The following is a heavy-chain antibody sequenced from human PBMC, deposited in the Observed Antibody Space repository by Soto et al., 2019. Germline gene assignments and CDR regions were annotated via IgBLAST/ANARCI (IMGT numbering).Heavy chain of an antibody. V-gene: IGHV1-18*01. J-gene: IGHJ6*02. D-gene: IGHD2-8*01. CDR3: AKNGQPPYYYYGMDV. CDR1: GYTFTRYG. Sequence: ASVKVSCKASGYTFTRYGISWVRQAPRQGLEWMGWISGYNGDTNYAQKFQGRITMTVDTSTTTAFMELTSLTSDDRAVYYCAKNGQPPYYYYGMDVWG. CDR2: ISGYNGDT.